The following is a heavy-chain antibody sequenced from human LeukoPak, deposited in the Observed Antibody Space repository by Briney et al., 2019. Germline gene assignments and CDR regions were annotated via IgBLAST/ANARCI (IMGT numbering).Heavy chain of an antibody. D-gene: IGHD1-26*01. CDR1: GGSISSHY. J-gene: IGHJ6*03. CDR3: ARDRVVGAWRAPDYYMDV. V-gene: IGHV4-59*11. Sequence: SETLSLTWTVSGGSISSHYWSWIRQPPGKGLEWIGYIYYSGSTNYNPSLKSRVTISVDTSKNQFSLKLSSVTAADTAVYYCARDRVVGAWRAPDYYMDVWGKGTTVTVSS. CDR2: IYYSGST.